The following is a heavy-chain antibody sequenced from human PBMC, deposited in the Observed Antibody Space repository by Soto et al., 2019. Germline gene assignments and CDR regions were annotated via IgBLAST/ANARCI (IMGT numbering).Heavy chain of an antibody. J-gene: IGHJ4*02. CDR3: AKDGRVETAMVTETYFDY. CDR2: ISYDGSNK. CDR1: GFTFSSYG. Sequence: GGSLRLSCAASGFTFSSYGMHGVRQAPGKGLEWVAVISYDGSNKYYADSVKGRYTISRDNSKNTLYLQRNSLRAEDTAVYYCAKDGRVETAMVTETYFDYWGQGTLVTVSS. D-gene: IGHD5-18*01. V-gene: IGHV3-30*18.